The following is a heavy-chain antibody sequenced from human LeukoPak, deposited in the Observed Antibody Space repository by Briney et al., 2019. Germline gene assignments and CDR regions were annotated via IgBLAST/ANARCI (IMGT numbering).Heavy chain of an antibody. V-gene: IGHV3-9*01. J-gene: IGHJ6*02. D-gene: IGHD4-17*01. CDR3: AKLPMTTVTTDGMDV. CDR2: ISWNSGSI. Sequence: GRSLRLSCAASGFTFDDYAMHWVRQAPGKGLEWVSGISWNSGSIGYADSVKGRFTISRDNAKNSLYLQMNSLRAEDTALYYCAKLPMTTVTTDGMDVRGQGTTVTVSS. CDR1: GFTFDDYA.